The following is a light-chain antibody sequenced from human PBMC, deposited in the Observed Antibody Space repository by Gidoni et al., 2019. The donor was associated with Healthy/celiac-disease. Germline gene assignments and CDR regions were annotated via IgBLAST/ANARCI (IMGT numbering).Light chain of an antibody. J-gene: IGKJ4*01. Sequence: DIQMTQSPSSLSASVGDRVTITCRARQSISSYLNCYQQKPGKAPKRLIYAASSLQSGVPSSLSGRGSGTDLIITTRSMKTEDFENYYCKKSYSTAITFGGGTKVEIK. CDR1: QSISSY. V-gene: IGKV1-39*01. CDR3: KKSYSTAIT. CDR2: AAS.